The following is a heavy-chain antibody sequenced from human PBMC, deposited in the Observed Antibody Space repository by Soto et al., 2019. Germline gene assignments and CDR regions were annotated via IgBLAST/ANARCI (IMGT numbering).Heavy chain of an antibody. J-gene: IGHJ4*02. D-gene: IGHD6-19*01. CDR3: AREDSSGWYNY. V-gene: IGHV3-53*04. CDR2: IYSGGST. CDR1: GFTVSSNY. Sequence: GGSLRLSCAASGFTVSSNYMSWVRQAPGKGLEWVSVIYSGGSTYYADSVKGRFTISRHNSKNTLYLQMNSLRSDDTAVYYCAREDSSGWYNYWGQGTLVTVSS.